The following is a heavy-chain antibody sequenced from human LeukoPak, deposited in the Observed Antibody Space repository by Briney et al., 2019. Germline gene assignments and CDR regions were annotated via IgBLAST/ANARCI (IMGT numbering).Heavy chain of an antibody. D-gene: IGHD4-23*01. Sequence: SETLSLTCTVSGGSISSYYWSWIRQPPGQGLEWIGYIYYSGSTNYNPSLKSRVTISVDTSKSQFSLKLSSVTAADTAVYYCASTVVTPEDAFDIWGQGTMVTVSS. CDR1: GGSISSYY. CDR3: ASTVVTPEDAFDI. V-gene: IGHV4-59*01. J-gene: IGHJ3*02. CDR2: IYYSGST.